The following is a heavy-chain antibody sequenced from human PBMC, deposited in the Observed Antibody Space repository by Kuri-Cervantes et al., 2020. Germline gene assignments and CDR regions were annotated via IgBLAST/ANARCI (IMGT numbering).Heavy chain of an antibody. CDR1: GYTFIGYF. CDR3: AGGYYQANRGVIGYMDV. Sequence: SVKVSCKASGYTFIGYFMHWVRLAPGQGLEWMGGIIPIFGAANYAQKFQGRVTITTDESTSTAYMELSSLRSEDTAVYYCAGGYYQANRGVIGYMDVWGKGTTVTVSS. CDR2: IIPIFGAA. V-gene: IGHV1-69*05. J-gene: IGHJ6*03. D-gene: IGHD3-10*01.